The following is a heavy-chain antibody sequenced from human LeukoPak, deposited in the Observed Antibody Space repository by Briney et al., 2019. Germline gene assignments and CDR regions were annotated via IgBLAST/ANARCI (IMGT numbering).Heavy chain of an antibody. D-gene: IGHD2-15*01. Sequence: PGGSLRLSCAASGFTLRRDSMNWVRQAPGKGLEWISYISHDSAIIYYADSVRGRFTMSRDNAKNSLYLQMHSLRAEDTAVYYCVRDNPRCCGVVPANIDDYWGQGTLVTVSS. CDR2: ISHDSAII. V-gene: IGHV3-48*04. CDR1: GFTLRRDS. CDR3: VRDNPRCCGVVPANIDDY. J-gene: IGHJ4*02.